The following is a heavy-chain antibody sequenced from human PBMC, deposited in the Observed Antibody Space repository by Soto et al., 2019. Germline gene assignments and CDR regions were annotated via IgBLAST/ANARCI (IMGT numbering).Heavy chain of an antibody. Sequence: SETLSLTCAVYGGSFSGYYWSWIRQPPGKGLEWIGEINHSGSTNYNPSLKSRVTISVDTSKNQFSLKLSSVTAADTAVYYCAMAGERRLYYYYGMDVWGQGTTVTVSS. D-gene: IGHD1-1*01. CDR2: INHSGST. CDR1: GGSFSGYY. J-gene: IGHJ6*02. V-gene: IGHV4-34*01. CDR3: AMAGERRLYYYYGMDV.